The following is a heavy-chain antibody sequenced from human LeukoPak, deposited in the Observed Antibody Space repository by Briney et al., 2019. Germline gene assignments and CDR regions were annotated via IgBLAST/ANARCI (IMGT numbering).Heavy chain of an antibody. CDR2: INPDSGGT. J-gene: IGHJ5*02. Sequence: ASVKVSCKASGYTFTSYYIHWVRQAPGQGLEWMGWINPDSGGTNYAQQFQGRATMTRDTSISTVYMDLSRLRSDDTAMYYCVREARAGNWFDPWGQGTLVIVSS. V-gene: IGHV1-2*02. CDR3: VREARAGNWFDP. CDR1: GYTFTSYY.